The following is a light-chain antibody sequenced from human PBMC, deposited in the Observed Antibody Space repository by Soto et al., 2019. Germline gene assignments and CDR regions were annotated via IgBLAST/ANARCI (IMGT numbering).Light chain of an antibody. CDR3: QQFHAYPLT. CDR1: QGISIA. V-gene: IGKV1-13*02. CDR2: GAS. Sequence: AVQLTQSPSSLSASVGDRVTITCRASQGISIALAWYRQKPGKAPKLLIYGASSLESGVLSRFSGSASGTDSTLTISSLQPEDFATYYCQQFHAYPLTFGGGTKVEIK. J-gene: IGKJ4*01.